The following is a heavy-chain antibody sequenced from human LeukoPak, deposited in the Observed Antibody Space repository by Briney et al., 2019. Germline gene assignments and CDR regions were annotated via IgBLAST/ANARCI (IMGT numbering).Heavy chain of an antibody. CDR1: GFTFSSYA. V-gene: IGHV3-23*01. D-gene: IGHD4-23*01. J-gene: IGHJ4*02. Sequence: GGSLRLSCAASGFTFSSYAMSWVRQAPGKGLEWVSAISGSGGSTYYADSVKGRFTISRDNSKNTLHLQMNSLRAEDTAIYYCAKDQVVTPEYYFDYWGQGTLVTVSS. CDR3: AKDQVVTPEYYFDY. CDR2: ISGSGGST.